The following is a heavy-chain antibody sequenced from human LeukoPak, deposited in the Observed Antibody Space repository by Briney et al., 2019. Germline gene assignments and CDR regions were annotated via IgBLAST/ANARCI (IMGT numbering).Heavy chain of an antibody. Sequence: PSETLSLTCAVPGGSISSGDYYWSWIRQPPGKDLEWIGYIYYSGSTYYNPSLKSRVTISVDTSKNQFSLKLSSVTAAETAVYYCARERGYGSGSYYEDYWGQGTLVTVSS. CDR2: IYYSGST. J-gene: IGHJ4*02. D-gene: IGHD3-10*01. CDR3: ARERGYGSGSYYEDY. CDR1: GGSISSGDYY. V-gene: IGHV4-30-4*01.